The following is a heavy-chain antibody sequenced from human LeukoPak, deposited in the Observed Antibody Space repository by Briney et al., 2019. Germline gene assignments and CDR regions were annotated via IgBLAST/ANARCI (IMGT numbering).Heavy chain of an antibody. CDR1: TFTFSSYG. Sequence: GGSLRLSCAASTFTFSSYGMHWVRQAPGKGLEWVAVISYDGSNKYYADSVKGRFTISRDNSKNTLYLQMNSLRAEDTAVYYCARVRGIAAAGDLYYYYYMDVWGKGTTVTVSS. D-gene: IGHD6-13*01. V-gene: IGHV3-30*03. J-gene: IGHJ6*03. CDR2: ISYDGSNK. CDR3: ARVRGIAAAGDLYYYYYMDV.